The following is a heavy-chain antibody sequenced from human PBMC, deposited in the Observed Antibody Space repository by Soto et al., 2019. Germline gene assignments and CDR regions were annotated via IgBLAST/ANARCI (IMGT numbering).Heavy chain of an antibody. CDR2: IIPIFGTT. D-gene: IGHD5-12*01. Sequence: QVQLVQSGAEVKKPGSSVKVSCKTSGDIFSGYSISWVRQAPGQGLEWMGGIIPIFGTTNYAQRFHGRVTITADKATSPVYMELYSLKSEDTAVYYCASDLGSGYDPGDYWGQGTLVTVSS. V-gene: IGHV1-69*14. CDR1: GDIFSGYS. CDR3: ASDLGSGYDPGDY. J-gene: IGHJ4*02.